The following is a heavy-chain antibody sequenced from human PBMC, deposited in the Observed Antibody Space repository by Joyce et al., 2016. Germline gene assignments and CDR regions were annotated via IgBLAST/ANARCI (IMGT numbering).Heavy chain of an antibody. J-gene: IGHJ4*02. V-gene: IGHV3-48*03. CDR2: ISRSSSYI. CDR1: GFTFNTYD. D-gene: IGHD2-8*01. CDR3: ARDRQGSNWIDC. Sequence: EVQLVESGGALVRPGGSLRLSCVASGFTFNTYDMSWVRWVPGKGLEWLSYISRSSSYIYYADSVEGRFTVSRDNAKNSLFLQMDSLRAEDMAVYYCARDRQGSNWIDCWGQGALVTVSS.